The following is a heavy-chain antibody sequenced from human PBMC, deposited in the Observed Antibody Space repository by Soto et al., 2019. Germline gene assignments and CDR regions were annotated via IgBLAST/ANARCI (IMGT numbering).Heavy chain of an antibody. CDR2: ISSSGSTI. CDR3: ARGPPSYSNYVWYYYGMDV. V-gene: IGHV3-11*04. D-gene: IGHD4-4*01. Sequence: PGGSLRLSCAASGFTFSDYYMSWIRQAPGKGLEWVSYISSSGSTIYYADSVKGRFTISRDNAKNSLYLQMNSLRDEDTAVYYCARGPPSYSNYVWYYYGMDVWGQGTTVTVSS. CDR1: GFTFSDYY. J-gene: IGHJ6*02.